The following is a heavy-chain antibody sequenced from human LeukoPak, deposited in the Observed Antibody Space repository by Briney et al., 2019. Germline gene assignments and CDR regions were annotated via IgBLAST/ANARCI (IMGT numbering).Heavy chain of an antibody. Sequence: GGSLRLSCAASGFTFSSYAMSWVRQAPGKGLEWVSAISGSGGSTYYADSVKGRFIISRDNSKNTLYLQMNSLRAEDTAVYYCARDISIAVAGTLDYWGQGTLVTVSS. CDR2: ISGSGGST. D-gene: IGHD6-19*01. CDR3: ARDISIAVAGTLDY. V-gene: IGHV3-23*01. J-gene: IGHJ4*02. CDR1: GFTFSSYA.